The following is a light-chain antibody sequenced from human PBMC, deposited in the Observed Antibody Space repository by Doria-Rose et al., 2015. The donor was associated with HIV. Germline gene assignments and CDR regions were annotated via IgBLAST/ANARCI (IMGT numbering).Light chain of an antibody. CDR3: QQYYDTPS. CDR1: QSLLYTSKNY. Sequence: DIRLTQSPESQGMSLGERATLNCKSNQSLLYTSKNYLAWYQQKPGQPPKLLIYWASTRQSGVPARFSGSGSGTDFTLTISSLEAEDVAVYYCQQYYDTPSFGPGTTVDIK. CDR2: WAS. J-gene: IGKJ3*01. V-gene: IGKV4-1*01.